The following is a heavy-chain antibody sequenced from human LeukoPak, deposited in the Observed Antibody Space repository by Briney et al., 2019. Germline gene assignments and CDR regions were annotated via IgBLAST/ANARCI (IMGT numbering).Heavy chain of an antibody. Sequence: GGSLRLSCAASGFTFSNYWMSWVRQAPGKGLGWVANIKQNGSEKYYVDSVKGRFTISRDSAKNSLYLQMNSLRAEDTAVYYCARVLTVGTNFNYYYYMDVWGKGTTVTVSS. J-gene: IGHJ6*03. CDR1: GFTFSNYW. V-gene: IGHV3-7*01. CDR3: ARVLTVGTNFNYYYYMDV. CDR2: IKQNGSEK. D-gene: IGHD1-26*01.